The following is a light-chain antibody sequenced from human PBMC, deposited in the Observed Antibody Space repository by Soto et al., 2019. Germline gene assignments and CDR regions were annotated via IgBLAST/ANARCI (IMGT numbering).Light chain of an antibody. Sequence: EIVLTQSPGTLSLSPGERATLSCRASQSVSSSYLAWYQQKPGQAPRLLIYGASSRATGIPDRFSGSGSGTEFPLTISRLEPEDFAVYYCHQYGTLYTFGKGTKLEIK. J-gene: IGKJ2*01. V-gene: IGKV3-20*01. CDR3: HQYGTLYT. CDR1: QSVSSSY. CDR2: GAS.